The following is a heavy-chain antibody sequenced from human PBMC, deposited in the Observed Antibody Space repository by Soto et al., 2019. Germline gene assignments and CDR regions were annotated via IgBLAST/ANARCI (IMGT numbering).Heavy chain of an antibody. Sequence: QVQLVQSGAEVKKPGSSVKVSCKASGGTFSSYAIRWVRQAPGQGLEWMGGIIPIFGTANYAQKFQGRVTITADESTSTAYIELSRLRSEDTAVYYCAIEGVRFSARGNFDYWGQGTLVTVSS. CDR3: AIEGVRFSARGNFDY. CDR1: GGTFSSYA. V-gene: IGHV1-69*01. CDR2: IIPIFGTA. J-gene: IGHJ4*02. D-gene: IGHD3-10*01.